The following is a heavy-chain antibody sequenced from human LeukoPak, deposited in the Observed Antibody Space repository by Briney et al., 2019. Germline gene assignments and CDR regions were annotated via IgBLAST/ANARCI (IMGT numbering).Heavy chain of an antibody. Sequence: SETLSLTCTVSGGSISSYYWSWIRQPPGKGLEWIGYIYYSGSTNYNPSLKSRVTISVDTSKDQFSLKLSSVTAADTAVYYCARDPKGIRNRDGYTSGGYFDYWGQGTLVTVSS. CDR1: GGSISSYY. D-gene: IGHD5-24*01. CDR2: IYYSGST. J-gene: IGHJ4*02. V-gene: IGHV4-59*01. CDR3: ARDPKGIRNRDGYTSGGYFDY.